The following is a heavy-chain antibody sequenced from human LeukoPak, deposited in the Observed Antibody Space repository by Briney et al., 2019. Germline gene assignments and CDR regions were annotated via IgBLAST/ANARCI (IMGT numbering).Heavy chain of an antibody. V-gene: IGHV3-48*03. D-gene: IGHD6-13*01. J-gene: IGHJ6*03. CDR1: GITFSSAE. CDR2: ISSSGTTI. Sequence: GGSLRLSCVASGITFSSAEMNWVRQAPGKGLEWISYISSSGTTIHYADSVKGRFTVSRDNGEHSLYLQMTSLRAEDTAVYYCARVKSSSWYVGKGYYYMDVWGKGTTVTVSS. CDR3: ARVKSSSWYVGKGYYYMDV.